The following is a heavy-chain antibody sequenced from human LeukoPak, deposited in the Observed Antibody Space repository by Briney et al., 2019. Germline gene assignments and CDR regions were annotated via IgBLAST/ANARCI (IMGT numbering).Heavy chain of an antibody. Sequence: RGESLKISCKGTGYSFTNFWIGWVRQPPGKGLEYLGVISPSDPDTRYNPSFEGQVSISADKSLTSAYLQWNTLKASDTAIYFCARRTEGAGGGWFFDHWGQGTLVTVSS. CDR1: GYSFTNFW. V-gene: IGHV5-51*01. J-gene: IGHJ4*02. CDR3: ARRTEGAGGGWFFDH. CDR2: ISPSDPDT. D-gene: IGHD2-21*01.